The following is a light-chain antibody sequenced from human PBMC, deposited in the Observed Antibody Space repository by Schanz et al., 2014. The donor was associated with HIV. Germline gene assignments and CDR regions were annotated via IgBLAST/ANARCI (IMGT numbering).Light chain of an antibody. J-gene: IGKJ3*01. CDR2: ATS. CDR3: HQYGSSPFT. Sequence: EIVLTQSPGSLSLSPGGRATLSCGASQRLSSSYLAWYQQKRDQPPRLVIYATSTRAAGIPDRFSGTGSGTDFTLTISRLEPEDFAVYYCHQYGSSPFTFGPGTKVDIK. V-gene: IGKV3-20*01. CDR1: QRLSSSY.